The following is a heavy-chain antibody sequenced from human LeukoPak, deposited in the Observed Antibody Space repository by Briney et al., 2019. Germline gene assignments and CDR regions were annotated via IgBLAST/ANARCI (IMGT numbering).Heavy chain of an antibody. CDR3: ARETEHYYYYMDV. CDR2: IYTSGST. Sequence: PSETLSLTCTVSGGSISPYYWSWIRQPAGKGLEWIGRIYTSGSTNYNPSLKSRVTISVDTSKNQFSLKLSSVTAADTAVYYCARETEHYYYYMDVWGKGTTVTISS. V-gene: IGHV4-4*07. CDR1: GGSISPYY. D-gene: IGHD1-1*01. J-gene: IGHJ6*03.